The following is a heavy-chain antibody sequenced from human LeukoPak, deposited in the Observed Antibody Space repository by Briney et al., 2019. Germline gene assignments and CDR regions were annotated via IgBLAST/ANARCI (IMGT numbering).Heavy chain of an antibody. V-gene: IGHV3-21*04. Sequence: GGSLRLSCAASGFTFDDYGMNWVRQAPGKGLEWVSSISSSSSYIYYADSVKGRFTISRDNAKNSLYLQMNSLRAEDTAVYYCARAIWFGEGHDYWGQGTLVTVSS. CDR2: ISSSSSYI. D-gene: IGHD3-10*01. CDR3: ARAIWFGEGHDY. J-gene: IGHJ4*02. CDR1: GFTFDDYG.